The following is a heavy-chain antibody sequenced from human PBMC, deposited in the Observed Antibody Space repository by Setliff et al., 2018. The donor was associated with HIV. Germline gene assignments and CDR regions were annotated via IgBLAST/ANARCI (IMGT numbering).Heavy chain of an antibody. D-gene: IGHD6-19*01. CDR2: ISAYNRNV. V-gene: IGHV1-18*01. CDR1: GYTFTSYG. CDR3: ARVLDPGIAVATHAFDI. J-gene: IGHJ3*02. Sequence: ASVKVSCKASGYTFTSYGVSWVRQAPGQGLEWMGWISAYNRNVNYSQKVQGRVTVTTDTSTSTAYMELKNLKSDDTAVYYCARVLDPGIAVATHAFDIWGQGTMVTVSS.